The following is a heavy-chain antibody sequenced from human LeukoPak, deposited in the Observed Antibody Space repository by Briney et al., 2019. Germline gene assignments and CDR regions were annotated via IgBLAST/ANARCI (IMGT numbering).Heavy chain of an antibody. D-gene: IGHD4-17*01. CDR3: ARAAVTTDWYFDL. J-gene: IGHJ2*01. CDR1: GYTFTGYY. V-gene: IGHV1-2*02. Sequence: ASVTVSCKASGYTFTGYYMHWVRQAPGQGLEWMGWINPNSGGTNYAQKFQGRVTMTRDTSISTAYMELSRLRSDDTAVYYCARAAVTTDWYFDLWGRGTLVTVSS. CDR2: INPNSGGT.